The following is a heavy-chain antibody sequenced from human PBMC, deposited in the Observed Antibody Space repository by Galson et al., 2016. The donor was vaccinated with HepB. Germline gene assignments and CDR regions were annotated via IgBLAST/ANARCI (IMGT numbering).Heavy chain of an antibody. D-gene: IGHD3-22*01. CDR2: IYFSGST. CDR1: GGSITNGGYY. V-gene: IGHV4-31*03. Sequence: TLSLTCTVSGGSITNGGYYWTWIRQHPGQGLEWIGNIYFSGSTSYTPSLKSRITILADTSKNHVSLHLSSVTAADTAVYYCGRMRSSESSGYFDNWGQGALVTVSS. CDR3: GRMRSSESSGYFDN. J-gene: IGHJ5*02.